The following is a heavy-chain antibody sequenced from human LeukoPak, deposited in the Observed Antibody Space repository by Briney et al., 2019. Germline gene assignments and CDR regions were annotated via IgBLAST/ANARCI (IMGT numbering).Heavy chain of an antibody. CDR2: ISSSSSYI. D-gene: IGHD3-3*01. J-gene: IGHJ6*02. Sequence: GGSLRLSCAASGFTFSHYWMSWVRQAPGKGLEWVSSISSSSSYIYYADSVKGRFTISRDNAKNSLYLQMNSLRAEDTAVYYCAREGGYDFWSGPGMDVWGQGTTVTVSS. CDR3: AREGGYDFWSGPGMDV. CDR1: GFTFSHYW. V-gene: IGHV3-21*01.